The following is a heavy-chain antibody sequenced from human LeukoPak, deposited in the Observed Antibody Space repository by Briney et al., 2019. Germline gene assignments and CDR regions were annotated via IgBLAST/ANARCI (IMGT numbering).Heavy chain of an antibody. CDR1: GFTFSSYG. J-gene: IGHJ4*02. CDR2: IRYNGGSK. CDR3: APRGIAVAGPFDY. D-gene: IGHD6-19*01. V-gene: IGHV3-30*02. Sequence: PGGSLRLSCAASGFTFSSYGMHWVRQAPGKGLEWVAFIRYNGGSKYYADSVKGRFTISRDNSKNTLYLQMNSLGTEDTAVYYCAPRGIAVAGPFDYWGQGTLVTVSS.